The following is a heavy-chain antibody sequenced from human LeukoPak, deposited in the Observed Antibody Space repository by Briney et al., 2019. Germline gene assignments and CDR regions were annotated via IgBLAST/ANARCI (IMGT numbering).Heavy chain of an antibody. J-gene: IGHJ4*02. CDR3: AKDLWFGELSWM. V-gene: IGHV3-23*01. CDR1: GFTFSSYA. CDR2: ISGSGGST. Sequence: GGSLRLSCAASGFTFSSYAMHWVRQAPGKGLEWVSAISGSGGSTYYADSVKGRFTISRDNSKNTLYLQMNSLRAEDTAVYYCAKDLWFGELSWMGGQGTLVTVSS. D-gene: IGHD3-10*01.